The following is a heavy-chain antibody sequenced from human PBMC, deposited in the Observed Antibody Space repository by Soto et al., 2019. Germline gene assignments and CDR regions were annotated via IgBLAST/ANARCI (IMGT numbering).Heavy chain of an antibody. D-gene: IGHD3-22*01. V-gene: IGHV4-34*01. J-gene: IGHJ6*02. CDR3: ARSRGTMIVVARYGMDV. CDR2: INHSGST. CDR1: GGSFSGYY. Sequence: QVQLQQWGAGLLKPSETLSLTCAVYGGSFSGYYWSWIRQPPGKGLEWIGEINHSGSTNYNPSLKSRVTISVDTSKNQFSLKLSSVTAADTAVYYCARSRGTMIVVARYGMDVWGQGTTVTVSS.